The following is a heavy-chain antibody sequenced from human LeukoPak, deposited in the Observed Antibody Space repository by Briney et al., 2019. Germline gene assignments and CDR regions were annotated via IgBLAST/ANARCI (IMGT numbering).Heavy chain of an antibody. J-gene: IGHJ5*02. Sequence: GGSLRLSCAASGFTSSSYAMSWVRQAPGKGLEWVSAISGSGGSTYYADSVKGRFTISRDNSKNTLYLQMNSLRGEDTAVYYCAKDPLLWFGELTAWGQGTLVTVSS. CDR1: GFTSSSYA. CDR3: AKDPLLWFGELTA. CDR2: ISGSGGST. V-gene: IGHV3-23*01. D-gene: IGHD3-10*01.